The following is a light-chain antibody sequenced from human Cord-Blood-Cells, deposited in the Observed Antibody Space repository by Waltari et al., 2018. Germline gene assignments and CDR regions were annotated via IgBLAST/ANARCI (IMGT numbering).Light chain of an antibody. V-gene: IGKV1-39*01. J-gene: IGKJ2*03. CDR2: AAS. CDR1: PGISSY. Sequence: DIQMTQSPSPLSASVGDRVPRPCRASPGISSYLNWYQQKPGKAPKLLIYAASSLQSGVPARFSVSGSGTDFTLTISSLQPEDFATYYCQQSYSTPYSFGQGTPLEIK. CDR3: QQSYSTPYS.